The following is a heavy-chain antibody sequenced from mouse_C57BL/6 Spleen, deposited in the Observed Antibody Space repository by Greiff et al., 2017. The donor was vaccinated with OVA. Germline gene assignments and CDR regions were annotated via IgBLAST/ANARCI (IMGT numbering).Heavy chain of an antibody. D-gene: IGHD2-12*01. Sequence: EVKVEESGPGLVKPSQSLSLTCSVTGYSITSGYYWNWIRQFPGNKLEWMGYISYDGSNNYNPSLKNRISITRDTSKNQFFLKLNSVTTEDTATYYCARGGLDYKGYFDVWGTGTTVTVSS. CDR1: GYSITSGYY. J-gene: IGHJ1*03. V-gene: IGHV3-6*01. CDR3: ARGGLDYKGYFDV. CDR2: ISYDGSN.